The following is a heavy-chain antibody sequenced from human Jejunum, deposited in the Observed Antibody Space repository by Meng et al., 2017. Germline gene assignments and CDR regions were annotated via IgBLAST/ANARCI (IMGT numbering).Heavy chain of an antibody. Sequence: GGSLRLSCGTSGFTFDSYEMTWVRQAPGKGLEWVSYISSSGTTIYYADSVKGRFTVSRDNAKNSLYLQMNSLRVEDTAVYYCARDAAVGVHFDYWGQGTQVTVSS. CDR1: GFTFDSYE. J-gene: IGHJ4*02. V-gene: IGHV3-48*03. CDR2: ISSSGTTI. CDR3: ARDAAVGVHFDY. D-gene: IGHD1-26*01.